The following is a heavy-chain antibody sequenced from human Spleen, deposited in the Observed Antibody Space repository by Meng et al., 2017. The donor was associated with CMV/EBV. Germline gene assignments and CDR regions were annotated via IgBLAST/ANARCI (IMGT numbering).Heavy chain of an antibody. D-gene: IGHD3-10*01. CDR2: LNPNSGTT. V-gene: IGHV1-8*01. Sequence: SGYTVTSYDINWVRQATGQGLEWMGWLNPNSGTTGYAQKFQGRVTMTRNTSISTAYMELSSLRSEDTAVYYCARGWFGELFGGWFDPWGQGTLVTVSS. CDR3: ARGWFGELFGGWFDP. J-gene: IGHJ5*02. CDR1: GYTVTSYD.